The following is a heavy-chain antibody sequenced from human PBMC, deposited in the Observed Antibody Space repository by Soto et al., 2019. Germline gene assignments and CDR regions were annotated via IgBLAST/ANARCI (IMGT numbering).Heavy chain of an antibody. Sequence: ASVKVSCKASGGTFSSYAISWVRQAPGQGLEWMGGIIPIFGIANYAQKFQGRVTITADESTSTAYMELSSLRSEDTAVYYCARDQMYSSGSDFDYWGQGTLVTVSS. D-gene: IGHD6-19*01. CDR1: GGTFSSYA. V-gene: IGHV1-69*13. J-gene: IGHJ4*02. CDR3: ARDQMYSSGSDFDY. CDR2: IIPIFGIA.